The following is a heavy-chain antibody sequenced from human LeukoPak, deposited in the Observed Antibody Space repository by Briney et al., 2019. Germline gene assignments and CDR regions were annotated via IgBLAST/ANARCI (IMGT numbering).Heavy chain of an antibody. CDR1: GFIFSGHG. CDR3: AKAPYGDYTLDFDY. V-gene: IGHV3-30*02. CDR2: IRYDGSDK. J-gene: IGHJ4*02. Sequence: PGGSLRLSCAASGFIFSGHGMHWVRQAPGKGLEWVAFIRYDGSDKYYADSVKGRFTISRDNSKNALYLQINSLRADDTAVYYCAKAPYGDYTLDFDYWGQGTLVTVSS. D-gene: IGHD4-17*01.